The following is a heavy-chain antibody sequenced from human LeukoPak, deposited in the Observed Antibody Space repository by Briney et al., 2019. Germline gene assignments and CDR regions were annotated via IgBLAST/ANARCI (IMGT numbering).Heavy chain of an antibody. V-gene: IGHV4-4*07. CDR1: GGSISSYY. CDR2: IYTSGST. J-gene: IGHJ4*02. Sequence: PSETLSLTCTVSGGSISSYYWSWIRQPAGKGLEWIGRIYTSGSTNYNPSLKSRVSMSVDTSKNQISLKVNSVTAADTAVYYCARESYSSSYLFDFWGQGTLVTVSS. D-gene: IGHD6-6*01. CDR3: ARESYSSSYLFDF.